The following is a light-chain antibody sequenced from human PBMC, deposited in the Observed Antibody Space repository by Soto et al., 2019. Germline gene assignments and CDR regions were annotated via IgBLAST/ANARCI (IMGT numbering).Light chain of an antibody. V-gene: IGLV3-9*01. CDR3: QVWDSSTARV. CDR1: NIGSKK. J-gene: IGLJ3*02. Sequence: SYELTQPLSVSVALGQTARITCGGNNIGSKKVHWYQQKPGQAPVLVIYRDSNRPSGIPERFSGSNSGNTATLTISRAQAGDEADYYCQVWDSSTARVFGGGTKLTFL. CDR2: RDS.